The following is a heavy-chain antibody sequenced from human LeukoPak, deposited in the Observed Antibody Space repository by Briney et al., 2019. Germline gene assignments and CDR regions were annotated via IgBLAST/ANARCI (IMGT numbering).Heavy chain of an antibody. Sequence: GASVKVSCKASGGTFSSYAISWVRQAPGQGLERMGGIIPIFGTANYAQKFQGRVTITADESTSTAYMELSSLRSEDTAVYYCARSYYYGSGSYPHDAFDIWGQGTMVTVSS. CDR3: ARSYYYGSGSYPHDAFDI. V-gene: IGHV1-69*13. CDR2: IIPIFGTA. CDR1: GGTFSSYA. D-gene: IGHD3-10*01. J-gene: IGHJ3*02.